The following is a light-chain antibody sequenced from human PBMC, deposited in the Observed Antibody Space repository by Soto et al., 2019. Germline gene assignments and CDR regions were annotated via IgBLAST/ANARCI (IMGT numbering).Light chain of an antibody. CDR1: QSVSSN. CDR3: QKYNNWPPWT. Sequence: EIVMTQSPATLSVSPGERATLSCRASQSVSSNLAWYQQKPGQAPRLLIYGASTRATGIPARFSGSGSGTEFTLTLSSLQSEDFAVYYWQKYNNWPPWTFGQGSKVEIK. V-gene: IGKV3-15*01. J-gene: IGKJ1*01. CDR2: GAS.